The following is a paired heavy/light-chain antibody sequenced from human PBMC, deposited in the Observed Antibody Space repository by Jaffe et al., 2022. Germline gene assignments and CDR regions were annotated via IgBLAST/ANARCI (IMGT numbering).Light chain of an antibody. Sequence: EIVLTQSPGTLSLSPGERATLSCRASQSVSSSYLAWYQQKPGQAPRLLIYGASSRATGIPDRFSGSGSGTDFTLTISRLEPEDFAVYYCQQYGSSPPGTFGQGTKVEIK. CDR2: GAS. CDR3: QQYGSSPPGT. CDR1: QSVSSSY. J-gene: IGKJ1*01. V-gene: IGKV3-20*01.
Heavy chain of an antibody. Sequence: QITLKESGPTLVKPTQTLTLTCTFSGFSLSTSGVGVGWIRQPPGKALEWLALIYWDDDKRYSPSLKSRLTITKDTSKNQVVLTMTNMDPVDTATYYCAHIQWLASYYYDSSGYYPDYWGQGTLVTVSS. CDR2: IYWDDDK. D-gene: IGHD3-22*01. V-gene: IGHV2-5*02. CDR1: GFSLSTSGVG. CDR3: AHIQWLASYYYDSSGYYPDY. J-gene: IGHJ4*02.